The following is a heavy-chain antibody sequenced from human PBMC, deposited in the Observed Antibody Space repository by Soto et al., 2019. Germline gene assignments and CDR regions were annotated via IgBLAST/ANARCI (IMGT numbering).Heavy chain of an antibody. J-gene: IGHJ4*02. CDR1: GYTLTELS. CDR2: FDPEDGET. V-gene: IGHV1-24*01. CDR3: ATTMYYDFFACFDY. D-gene: IGHD3-3*01. Sequence: ASVKVSCKVSGYTLTELSMHWVRQAPGKGLEWMGGFDPEDGETIYAQKFQGRVTMTEDTSTDTAYMELSSLRSEDTAVYYCATTMYYDFFACFDYWGQGTLVTVSS.